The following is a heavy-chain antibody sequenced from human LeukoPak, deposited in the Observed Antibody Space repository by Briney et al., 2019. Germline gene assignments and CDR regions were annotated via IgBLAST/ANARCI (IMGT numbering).Heavy chain of an antibody. V-gene: IGHV1-8*01. CDR2: MNPITGNT. Sequence: ASVKVSCRASGFIFTSYDINRVRQATGQGLEWMGWMNPITGNTGYARQFQGRITMTRDTSTSTAYMELTSLGSEDTAVYYCVRDGEGVAISVNYWFDPWGQGTLVTVSS. J-gene: IGHJ5*02. CDR3: VRDGEGVAISVNYWFDP. CDR1: GFIFTSYD. D-gene: IGHD3-10*01.